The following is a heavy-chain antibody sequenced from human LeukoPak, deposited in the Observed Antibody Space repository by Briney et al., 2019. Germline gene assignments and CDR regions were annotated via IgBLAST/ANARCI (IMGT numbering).Heavy chain of an antibody. D-gene: IGHD2-2*01. CDR1: GFTFSSYA. J-gene: IGHJ4*02. Sequence: GGSLRLSCAASGFTFSSYAMSWVRQAPGKGLEWVSAIRGSGGSTYYADSVKGRFTISRDNSKNTLYPQMNSLRAEDTAVYYCARGYCSSTSCLWYFDYWGQGTLVTVSS. V-gene: IGHV3-23*01. CDR3: ARGYCSSTSCLWYFDY. CDR2: IRGSGGST.